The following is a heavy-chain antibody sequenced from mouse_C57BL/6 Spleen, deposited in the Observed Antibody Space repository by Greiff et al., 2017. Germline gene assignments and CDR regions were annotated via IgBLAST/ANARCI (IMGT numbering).Heavy chain of an antibody. D-gene: IGHD2-4*01. CDR3: ARDTMITTRYYFDY. CDR1: GFTFSSYA. CDR2: ISDGGSYT. Sequence: EVKLVESGGGLVKPGGSLKLSCAASGFTFSSYAMSWVRQTPEKRLEWVATISDGGSYTYYPDNVKGRFTISRDNAKNNLYLQMSHLKSEDTAMYYCARDTMITTRYYFDYWGQGTTLTVSS. J-gene: IGHJ2*01. V-gene: IGHV5-4*01.